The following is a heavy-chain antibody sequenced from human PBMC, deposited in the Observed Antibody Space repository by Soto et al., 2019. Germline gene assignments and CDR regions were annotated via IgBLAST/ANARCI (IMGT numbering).Heavy chain of an antibody. J-gene: IGHJ3*02. CDR3: TRTAHFTSAFEI. CDR2: INVAGNT. D-gene: IGHD3-3*02. Sequence: GGSLRLSCAASGFTFSTYDMHWVRQPPGEGLQWVANINVAGNTYYPVSVKGRFTISRDNAKNSLYLHINTLRAEDTAVYYCTRTAHFTSAFEIWGLGTMLTVSS. V-gene: IGHV3-13*01. CDR1: GFTFSTYD.